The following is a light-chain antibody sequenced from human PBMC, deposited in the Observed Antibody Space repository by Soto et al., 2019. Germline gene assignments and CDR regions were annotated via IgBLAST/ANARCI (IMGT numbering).Light chain of an antibody. V-gene: IGKV3-20*01. J-gene: IGKJ2*01. Sequence: EIVLTQSPGTLSLSPGERATLSCRASQSVTNNFLAWYQQKPGQAPRLLIYGASSRATGIPERFSGSGSGTDFNLTISRLEPEDFAVYFCQQYGSSPPIYTFGQGTKLEI. CDR3: QQYGSSPPIYT. CDR2: GAS. CDR1: QSVTNNF.